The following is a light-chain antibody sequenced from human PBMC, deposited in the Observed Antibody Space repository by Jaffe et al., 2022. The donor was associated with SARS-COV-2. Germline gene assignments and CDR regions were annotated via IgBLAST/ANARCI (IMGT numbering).Light chain of an antibody. CDR2: AAT. CDR1: QSISSY. J-gene: IGKJ5*01. Sequence: DIQMTQSPSSLSASVGDRVTITCRASQSISSYLNWYQQKPGKAPKLLIHAATSFQTGVPSRFSGSGSGTDFTLSISSLQPEDFATYYCQQSYSIPITFGQGTRLEIK. V-gene: IGKV1-39*01. CDR3: QQSYSIPIT.